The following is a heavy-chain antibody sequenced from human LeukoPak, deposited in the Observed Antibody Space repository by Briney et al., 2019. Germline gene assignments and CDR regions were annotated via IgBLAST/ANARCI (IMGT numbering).Heavy chain of an antibody. CDR1: GFTFSSYA. V-gene: IGHV3-30*04. J-gene: IGHJ3*02. D-gene: IGHD6-13*01. CDR3: ARDEESGSSWYNAFDI. CDR2: ISYDGSNK. Sequence: PGGSPRLSCAASGFTFSSYAMHWVRQAPGKGLQLVAVISYDGSNKYYADSVKGRFTISRDNSKNTLYLQMNSLRAEDTAAYYCARDEESGSSWYNAFDIWGQGTMVTVSS.